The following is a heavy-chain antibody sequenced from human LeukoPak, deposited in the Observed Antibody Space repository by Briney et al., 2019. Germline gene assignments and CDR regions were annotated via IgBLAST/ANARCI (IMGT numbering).Heavy chain of an antibody. CDR3: AKDEWLLWFGELYASYFDY. CDR2: ITSGGAP. Sequence: GGSLRLSCAASGFTFSNYAVLWVRQAPGPGLEWVSAITSGGAPTSTDSVKARFTISRDKSKNTLYLQMNSLRAEDTAVYYCAKDEWLLWFGELYASYFDYWGQGTLVTVSS. D-gene: IGHD3-10*01. V-gene: IGHV3-23*01. J-gene: IGHJ4*02. CDR1: GFTFSNYA.